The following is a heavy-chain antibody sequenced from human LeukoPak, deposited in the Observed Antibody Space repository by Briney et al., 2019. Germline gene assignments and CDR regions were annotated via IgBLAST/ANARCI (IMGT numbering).Heavy chain of an antibody. CDR2: TYYRSGWID. Sequence: SQTLSLTCVISGDSVSSDLAAWNWIRQPPSRGLEWLGRTYYRSGWIDEYAESMRGRIVISPDTSKNQFSLQLNSVTTEDTAVYFCARDWEGRKYDYWGQGSLVTVSS. J-gene: IGHJ4*02. CDR1: GDSVSSDLAA. V-gene: IGHV6-1*01. CDR3: ARDWEGRKYDY. D-gene: IGHD1-26*01.